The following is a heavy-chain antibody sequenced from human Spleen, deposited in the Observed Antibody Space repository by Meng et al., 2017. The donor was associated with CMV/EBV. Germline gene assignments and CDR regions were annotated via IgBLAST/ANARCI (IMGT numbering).Heavy chain of an antibody. Sequence: SVKVSCKASGGTFSSYTISWVRQAPGQGLEWMGRIIPILGIANYAQKFQGRVTITADKSTSTAYMELSSLRSEDTAVYFCARATSYYDNDGIGQPGRLDPWGQGTLVTVSS. J-gene: IGHJ5*02. CDR1: GGTFSSYT. V-gene: IGHV1-69*02. CDR3: ARATSYYDNDGIGQPGRLDP. CDR2: IIPILGIA. D-gene: IGHD3-16*01.